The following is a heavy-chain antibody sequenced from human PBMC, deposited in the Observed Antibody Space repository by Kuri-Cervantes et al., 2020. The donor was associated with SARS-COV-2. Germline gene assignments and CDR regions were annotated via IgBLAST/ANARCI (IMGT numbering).Heavy chain of an antibody. Sequence: GGSLRLSCAASGFTFSSYSMNWVRQAPGKGLEWVSSISSSSSYIYYADSVKGRFTISRDNAKNSLHLQMNSLRAEDTAVYYCATPAPEYGGNSGGWVFWGQGTLVTVSS. CDR1: GFTFSSYS. CDR2: ISSSSSYI. D-gene: IGHD4-23*01. V-gene: IGHV3-21*01. J-gene: IGHJ4*02. CDR3: ATPAPEYGGNSGGWVF.